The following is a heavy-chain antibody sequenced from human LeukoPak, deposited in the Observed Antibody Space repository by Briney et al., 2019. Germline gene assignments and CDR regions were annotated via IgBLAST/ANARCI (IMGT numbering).Heavy chain of an antibody. CDR2: IDWDDDK. V-gene: IGHV2-70*11. CDR3: ARIRPNYYGSGSWNFFDY. Sequence: SGPALVKPTQTLTLTCTFSGSSLSTIGMCVSWIRRPPGKALEWLARIDWDDDKYYSTSLKTRLTISKDTSKNQVVLTMTNMDPVDTATYYCARIRPNYYGSGSWNFFDYWGQGTLVTVSS. J-gene: IGHJ4*02. CDR1: GSSLSTIGMC. D-gene: IGHD3-10*01.